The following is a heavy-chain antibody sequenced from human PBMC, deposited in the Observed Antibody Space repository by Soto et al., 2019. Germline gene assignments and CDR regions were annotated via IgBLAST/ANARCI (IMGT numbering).Heavy chain of an antibody. J-gene: IGHJ4*02. CDR3: ARPVATKNAPIEY. V-gene: IGHV1-46*01. D-gene: IGHD5-12*01. CDR1: GYTFSTFY. CDR2: ITPSTGGT. Sequence: QVQLVQSGAEVKNPGASVKVSCKASGYTFSTFYLHWLRQARGQGLEWMGIITPSTGGTRYAQKFQDRLIMTRDTSTNTVYMELNTLRAEDTAVYYCARPVATKNAPIEYWGQGTLVTVSS.